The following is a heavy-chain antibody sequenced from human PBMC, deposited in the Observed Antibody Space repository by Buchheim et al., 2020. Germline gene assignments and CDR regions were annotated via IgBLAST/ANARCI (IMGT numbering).Heavy chain of an antibody. CDR2: ISSSSSYT. CDR1: GFTFSDYY. CDR3: ARSPPGLLGGVRPRNWFDP. D-gene: IGHD3-16*01. J-gene: IGHJ5*02. Sequence: QVQLVESGGGLVKPGGSLRLSCAASGFTFSDYYMSWIRQAPGKGLEWVSYISSSSSYTNYPDSVKGRFTISSDNANNSLYLQMNSLRAEDTAVYYCARSPPGLLGGVRPRNWFDPWGQGTL. V-gene: IGHV3-11*05.